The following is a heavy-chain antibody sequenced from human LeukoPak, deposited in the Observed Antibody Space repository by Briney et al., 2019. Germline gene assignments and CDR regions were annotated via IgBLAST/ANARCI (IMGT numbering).Heavy chain of an antibody. J-gene: IGHJ4*02. V-gene: IGHV4-59*12. D-gene: IGHD6-13*01. Sequence: SETLSLTCTVSGGSISSYYWSWIRQPPGKGLEWIGYIYYSGSTNYNPSLKSRVTISVDTSKNQFSLKLSSVTAADTAVYYCARDLSSSYSSVDHWGQGTLVTVSS. CDR2: IYYSGST. CDR3: ARDLSSSYSSVDH. CDR1: GGSISSYY.